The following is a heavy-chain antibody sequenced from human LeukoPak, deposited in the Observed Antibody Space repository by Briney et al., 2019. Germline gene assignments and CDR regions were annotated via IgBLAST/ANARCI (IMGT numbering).Heavy chain of an antibody. CDR2: ISAYNGNT. V-gene: IGHV1-18*01. J-gene: IGHJ4*02. Sequence: ASVKVSCKASGYTFTSYGISWVRQAPGQGLEWMGWISAYNGNTNYAQKLQGRVTMTTDTSTSTAYMELRSLRPDDTAVYYCARGDTSLISTGWYYFDYWGQGTLVTVSS. D-gene: IGHD6-19*01. CDR3: ARGDTSLISTGWYYFDY. CDR1: GYTFTSYG.